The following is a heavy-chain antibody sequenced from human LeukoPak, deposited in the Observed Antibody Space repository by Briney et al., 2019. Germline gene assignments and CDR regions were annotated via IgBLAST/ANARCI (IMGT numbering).Heavy chain of an antibody. J-gene: IGHJ3*02. CDR1: GFTFSSYG. V-gene: IGHV3-23*01. Sequence: GGSLRLSCAASGFTFSSYGMSWVRQAPGKGLEWVSAISGSGGSTYYADSVKGRFTISRDNSKNTLSLQMNSLRAEDTAVYYCAKAVDLATISVDIWGQGTMVTVSS. D-gene: IGHD5-24*01. CDR3: AKAVDLATISVDI. CDR2: ISGSGGST.